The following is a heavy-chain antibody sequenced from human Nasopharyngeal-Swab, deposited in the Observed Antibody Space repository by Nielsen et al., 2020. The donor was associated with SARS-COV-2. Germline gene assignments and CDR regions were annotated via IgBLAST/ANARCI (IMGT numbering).Heavy chain of an antibody. CDR3: ARIELRYFDGVGSNGWFDP. CDR1: GGSISSYY. Sequence: SETLSLTCTVSGGSISSYYWPWIRQPPGKGLEWIGYIYYSGSTNYNPSLKSRVTISVDTSKNQFSLRLSSLTAADTAVYYCARIELRYFDGVGSNGWFDPWGQGTLVTVSS. D-gene: IGHD3-9*01. J-gene: IGHJ5*02. V-gene: IGHV4-59*01. CDR2: IYYSGST.